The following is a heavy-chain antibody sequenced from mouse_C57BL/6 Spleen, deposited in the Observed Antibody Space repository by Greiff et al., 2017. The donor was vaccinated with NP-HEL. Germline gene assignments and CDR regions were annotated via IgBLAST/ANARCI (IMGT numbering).Heavy chain of an antibody. J-gene: IGHJ1*03. D-gene: IGHD2-4*01. Sequence: QVQLKQSGAELVRPGASVKLSCKASGYTFTDYYINWVKQRPGQGLEWIARIYPGSGNTYYNEKFKGKATLTAEKSSSTAYMQLSSLTSEDSAVYFCARYDYDGYFDVWGTGTTVTVSS. V-gene: IGHV1-76*01. CDR3: ARYDYDGYFDV. CDR1: GYTFTDYY. CDR2: IYPGSGNT.